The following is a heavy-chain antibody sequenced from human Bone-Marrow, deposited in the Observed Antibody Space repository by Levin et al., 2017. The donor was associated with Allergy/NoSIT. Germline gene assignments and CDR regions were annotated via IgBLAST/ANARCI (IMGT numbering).Heavy chain of an antibody. CDR2: ISSRSSTI. CDR1: GFTFSTYS. V-gene: IGHV3-48*02. Sequence: GESLKISCAASGFTFSTYSMNWVRQAPGKGLEWVSYISSRSSTIYYADSVKGRFTISRDNAKNSLYLQMNSLRDEDTAVFYCARGRVGGGSCYDDYWGQGTLVTVSS. J-gene: IGHJ4*02. CDR3: ARGRVGGGSCYDDY. D-gene: IGHD2-15*01.